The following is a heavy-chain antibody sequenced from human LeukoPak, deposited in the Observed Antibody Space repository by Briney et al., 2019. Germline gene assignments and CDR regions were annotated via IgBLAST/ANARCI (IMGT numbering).Heavy chain of an antibody. Sequence: PGGSLRPSCAASGFTFSSYAMTWVRQAPGKGLEWVSTISGSGGGTYYADSVKGRFTISRDNSKNTLYLQMNSLRAEDTAVYYCAKDYGGNPFDYWGQGTLVTVSS. J-gene: IGHJ4*02. V-gene: IGHV3-23*01. CDR2: ISGSGGGT. CDR3: AKDYGGNPFDY. CDR1: GFTFSSYA. D-gene: IGHD4-23*01.